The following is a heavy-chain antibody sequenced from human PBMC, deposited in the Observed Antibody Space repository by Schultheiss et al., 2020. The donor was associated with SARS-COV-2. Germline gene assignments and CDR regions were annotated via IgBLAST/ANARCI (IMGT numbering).Heavy chain of an antibody. Sequence: SETLSLTCAVSGGSISSSNWWRWVRQPPGKGLEWIGEINHSGSTNDNPSLQSRVTISVDTSKNQFSLKLSSVTAADTAVYYCARVRIAVAGRGFAFDIWGQGTSVTVSS. CDR1: GGSISSSNW. CDR3: ARVRIAVAGRGFAFDI. D-gene: IGHD6-19*01. V-gene: IGHV4-4*02. J-gene: IGHJ3*02. CDR2: INHSGST.